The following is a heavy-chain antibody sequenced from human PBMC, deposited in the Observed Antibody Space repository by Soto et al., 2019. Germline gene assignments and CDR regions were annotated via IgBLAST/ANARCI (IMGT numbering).Heavy chain of an antibody. CDR3: TLYHCAGGGCYDRDY. CDR1: DESVTSPGNY. D-gene: IGHD2-15*01. CDR2: TSSGGSP. Sequence: VQLQESGPRLVKPSQTLSLTCDVSDESVTSPGNYWNWIRQRPDTGLEWIGYTSSGGSPFYNPSLKCRVVISLDTSKNVISLTLRSVTAADTAVYYCTLYHCAGGGCYDRDYWGRGTRVTVSS. J-gene: IGHJ1*01. V-gene: IGHV4-31*11.